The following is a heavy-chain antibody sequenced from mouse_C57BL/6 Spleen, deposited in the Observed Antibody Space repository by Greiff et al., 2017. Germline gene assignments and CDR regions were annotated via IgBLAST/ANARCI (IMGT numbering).Heavy chain of an antibody. CDR3: ARSGDYDGAWFAY. CDR1: GYTFTSYW. V-gene: IGHV1-55*01. Sequence: QVQLQQPGAELVKPGASVKMSCKASGYTFTSYWITWVKQRPGQGLEWIGDIYPGSGSTNYNEKFKSKATLTVDNSSSTAYMQLSSLTSEDSAVYYCARSGDYDGAWFAYWGQGTLVTVSA. D-gene: IGHD2-4*01. J-gene: IGHJ3*01. CDR2: IYPGSGST.